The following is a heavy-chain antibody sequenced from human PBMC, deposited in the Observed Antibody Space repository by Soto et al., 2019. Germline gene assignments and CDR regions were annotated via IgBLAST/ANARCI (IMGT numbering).Heavy chain of an antibody. CDR3: ASFPRIKYGSGSSGPHKQGGMDV. CDR1: GGTFSSYT. Sequence: QVQLVQSGAEVKKPGSSVKVSCKASGGTFSSYTISWVRQAPGQGREWMGRIIPILGIANYAQKFQGRVTITADKSTSTAYMELSSLRSEDTAVYYCASFPRIKYGSGSSGPHKQGGMDVWGQGTTVTVSS. V-gene: IGHV1-69*02. D-gene: IGHD3-10*01. CDR2: IIPILGIA. J-gene: IGHJ6*02.